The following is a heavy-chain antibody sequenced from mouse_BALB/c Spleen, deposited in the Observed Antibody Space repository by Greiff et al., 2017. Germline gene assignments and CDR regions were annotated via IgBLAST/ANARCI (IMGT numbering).Heavy chain of an antibody. D-gene: IGHD2-4*01. CDR3: ARGGGLRDPFDY. CDR1: GFTFSSYA. J-gene: IGHJ2*01. Sequence: DVMLVESGGGLVKPGGSLKLSCAASGFTFSSYAMSWVRQTPEKRLEWVASISSGGSTYYPDSVKGRFTISRDNARNILYLQMSSLRSEDTAMYYCARGGGLRDPFDYWGQGTTLTVSS. V-gene: IGHV5-6-5*01. CDR2: ISSGGST.